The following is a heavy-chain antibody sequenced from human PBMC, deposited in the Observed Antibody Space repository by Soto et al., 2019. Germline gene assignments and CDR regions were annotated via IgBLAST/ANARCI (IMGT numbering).Heavy chain of an antibody. CDR1: EFSFSSYW. V-gene: IGHV3-7*01. CDR2: IRQDGNEK. D-gene: IGHD3-16*02. J-gene: IGHJ4*02. Sequence: HPGGSLRLSCAASEFSFSSYWMSWVRLAPGKGLEWVANIRQDGNEKYYVDSVSGRFTIFRDNARSSLFLQMNSLRPEDTAVYYCAKIGEYVWGSYRPCYWGQGTLVTVSS. CDR3: AKIGEYVWGSYRPCY.